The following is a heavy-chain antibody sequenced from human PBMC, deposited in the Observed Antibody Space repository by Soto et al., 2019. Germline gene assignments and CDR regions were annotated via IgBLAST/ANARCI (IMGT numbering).Heavy chain of an antibody. V-gene: IGHV3-23*01. CDR3: ARRTNGYFGY. D-gene: IGHD2-8*01. CDR1: GFTFSYYA. Sequence: PGGSLRLSCAASGFTFSYYAMIWVRQAPGKGLEWVSTINNSGASTKYADSVRGRFTISRDNSKNTLYLEMNSLRAEDTAVYYCARRTNGYFGYWGQGALVTVSS. CDR2: INNSGAST. J-gene: IGHJ4*02.